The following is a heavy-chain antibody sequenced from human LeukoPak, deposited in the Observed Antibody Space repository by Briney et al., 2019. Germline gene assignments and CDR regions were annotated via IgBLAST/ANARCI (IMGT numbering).Heavy chain of an antibody. V-gene: IGHV1-69*01. CDR3: ARAGDDDCSSTSCYVYGGGY. Sequence: GSSVKVSCKASGGTFSSYAIRWVRQAPGQGLEWMGGIIPIFGTANYAQKFQGRVTITADESTSTAYMELSSLRSEDTAVYYCARAGDDDCSSTSCYVYGGGYWGQGTLVTVSS. CDR1: GGTFSSYA. D-gene: IGHD2-2*01. J-gene: IGHJ4*02. CDR2: IIPIFGTA.